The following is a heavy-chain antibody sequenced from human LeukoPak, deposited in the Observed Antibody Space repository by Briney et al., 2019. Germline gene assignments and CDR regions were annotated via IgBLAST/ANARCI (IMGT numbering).Heavy chain of an antibody. Sequence: SETLSLTCTVSGYSISSGYYWGWIRQPPGKGLEWIGSIYHSGSTYYNPSLKSRVTISVATSKNQFSLKLRSVTAADTAVYYCARFAHYYDSSGPAGRWFDPWGQGTLVTVSS. CDR3: ARFAHYYDSSGPAGRWFDP. CDR1: GYSISSGYY. J-gene: IGHJ5*02. CDR2: IYHSGST. D-gene: IGHD3-22*01. V-gene: IGHV4-38-2*02.